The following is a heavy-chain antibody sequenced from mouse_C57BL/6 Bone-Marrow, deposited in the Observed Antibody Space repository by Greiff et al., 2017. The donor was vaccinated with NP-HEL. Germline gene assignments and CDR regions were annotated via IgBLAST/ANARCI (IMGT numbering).Heavy chain of an antibody. J-gene: IGHJ1*03. CDR1: GYTFTSYW. V-gene: IGHV1-55*01. CDR2: IYPGSGST. CDR3: ARGAYYGSSSCWYFDD. Sequence: QVQLQQPGAELVKPGASVKMSCKASGYTFTSYWITWVKQRPGQGLEWIGDIYPGSGSTNYNEKFKSKATLTVDTSSSTAYMQLSSLTSEDSAVYYCARGAYYGSSSCWYFDDWGTGTTVTVSS. D-gene: IGHD1-1*01.